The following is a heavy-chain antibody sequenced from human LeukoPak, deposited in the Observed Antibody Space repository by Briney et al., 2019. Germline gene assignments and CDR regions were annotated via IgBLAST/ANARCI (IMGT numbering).Heavy chain of an antibody. CDR2: IYYSGST. J-gene: IGHJ4*02. Sequence: SETLSLTCTVSGGSISSYYWSWIRQPPGKGLEWIGYIYYSGSTNYNPSLKSRVTISVDTSKNQFSLKLSSVTAADTAVYYCARHSDPYYDILTGYYSGLSVGDWSQGTLVTVSS. CDR3: ARHSDPYYDILTGYYSGLSVGD. D-gene: IGHD3-9*01. V-gene: IGHV4-59*08. CDR1: GGSISSYY.